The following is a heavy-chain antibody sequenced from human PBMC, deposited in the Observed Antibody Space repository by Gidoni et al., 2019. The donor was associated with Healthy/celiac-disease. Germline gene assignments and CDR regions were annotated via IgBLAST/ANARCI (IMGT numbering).Heavy chain of an antibody. V-gene: IGHV3-15*01. Sequence: EVQLVESGGGLVKPGGSRRLSCATSGFTFSNARMSWVRQAPGKGLEWVGRIKSKTDGGTTDYAAPVKGRFTISRDDSKNTLYLQMNSLKTEDTAVYYCTTAAAGHYYDSSGYYYWGQGTLVTVSS. CDR3: TTAAAGHYYDSSGYYY. CDR2: IKSKTDGGTT. J-gene: IGHJ4*02. D-gene: IGHD3-22*01. CDR1: GFTFSNAR.